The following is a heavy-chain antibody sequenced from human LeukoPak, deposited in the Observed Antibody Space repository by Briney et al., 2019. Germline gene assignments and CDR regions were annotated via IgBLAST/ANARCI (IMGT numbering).Heavy chain of an antibody. J-gene: IGHJ4*02. Sequence: GGSLRLSCAAPGFTFSSYEMNWVRQGPGKGLEWVSYISPSGNTIYYADSVKGRFTISRDNAWNTLSLQMNSLRAEDTALYYCTRGVPGDYWGQGTQVTVSS. CDR3: TRGVPGDY. CDR2: ISPSGNTI. CDR1: GFTFSSYE. V-gene: IGHV3-48*03. D-gene: IGHD1-1*01.